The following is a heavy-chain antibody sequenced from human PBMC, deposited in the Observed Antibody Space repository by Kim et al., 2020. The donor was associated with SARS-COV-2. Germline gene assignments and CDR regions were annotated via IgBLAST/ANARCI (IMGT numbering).Heavy chain of an antibody. V-gene: IGHV4-39*02. CDR3: ARDHRPVAGTPFDY. D-gene: IGHD6-19*01. CDR2: IYYSGST. Sequence: SETLSLTCTVSGGSISSSSYYWGWIRQPPGKGLEWIGSIYYSGSTYYNPSLKSRVTISVDTSKNQFSLKLSSVTAADTAVYYCARDHRPVAGTPFDYWGQGTLVTVSS. CDR1: GGSISSSSYY. J-gene: IGHJ4*02.